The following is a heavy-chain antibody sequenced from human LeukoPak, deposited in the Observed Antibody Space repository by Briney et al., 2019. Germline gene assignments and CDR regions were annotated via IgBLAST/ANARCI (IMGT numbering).Heavy chain of an antibody. Sequence: GGSLRLSCAASGFTFSSYSMNWVRQAPGKGLEWVSTISGSGVNTYFADSVKGRFTISRDNSKNTLYLQMNTLRAEDTAVYYCAKTPGYGDYSMDVWGKGTTVTVSS. CDR2: ISGSGVNT. J-gene: IGHJ6*03. CDR1: GFTFSSYS. V-gene: IGHV3-23*01. D-gene: IGHD4-17*01. CDR3: AKTPGYGDYSMDV.